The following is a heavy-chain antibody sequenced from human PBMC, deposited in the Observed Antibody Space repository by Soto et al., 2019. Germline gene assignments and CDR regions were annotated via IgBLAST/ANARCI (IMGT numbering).Heavy chain of an antibody. D-gene: IGHD3-10*01. J-gene: IGHJ4*01. CDR1: GVSISSGNW. V-gene: IGHV4-4*02. Sequence: SETLSRTCAVSGVSISSGNWWTWVRQSPQRGLEYIGEIFHDGTANYYPSFERRVAISVDTSKNQFSLKLTSVTAADTAIYFCARLVYDTRLNYMYFDFWGHGTLVTVSS. CDR3: ARLVYDTRLNYMYFDF. CDR2: IFHDGTA.